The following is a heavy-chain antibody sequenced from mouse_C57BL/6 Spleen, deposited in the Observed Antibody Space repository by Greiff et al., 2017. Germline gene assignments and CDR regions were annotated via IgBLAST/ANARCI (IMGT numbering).Heavy chain of an antibody. Sequence: QVQLQQSGPELVKPGASVKISCKASGYAFSSSWMNWVKQRPGKGLEWIGRIYPGDGDTNYNGKFMGKATLTADKSSSTAYMQLSSLTSEDSAVYFCARSFYYSNYLYYFDYWGQGTTLTVSS. D-gene: IGHD2-5*01. CDR2: IYPGDGDT. CDR1: GYAFSSSW. J-gene: IGHJ2*01. CDR3: ARSFYYSNYLYYFDY. V-gene: IGHV1-82*01.